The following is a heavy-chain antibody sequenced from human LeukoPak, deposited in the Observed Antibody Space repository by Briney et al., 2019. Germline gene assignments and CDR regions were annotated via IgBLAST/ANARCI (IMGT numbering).Heavy chain of an antibody. Sequence: ASVKVSCKAAGYTFTGYYMHWVRQAPGQGLEWMGWINPNSGGTNYAQKFQGRVSMTRDTSISTAYMELSRLRSDDTAVYYCARDDYYGSGRHWGQGTLVTVSS. D-gene: IGHD3-10*01. CDR3: ARDDYYGSGRH. V-gene: IGHV1-2*02. CDR2: INPNSGGT. J-gene: IGHJ1*01. CDR1: GYTFTGYY.